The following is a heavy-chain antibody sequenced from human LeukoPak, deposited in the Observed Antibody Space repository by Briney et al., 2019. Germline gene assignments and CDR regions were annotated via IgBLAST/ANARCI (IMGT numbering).Heavy chain of an antibody. Sequence: ASVKVSCKASGYTFTSYAMHWVRQAPGQRLEWMGWINAGNGNTKYSQKFQGRVTITRDTSASTAYMELSSLRSEDTAVYYCARDLWELLPSGGSWGQGTLVTVSS. CDR1: GYTFTSYA. J-gene: IGHJ5*02. D-gene: IGHD1-26*01. V-gene: IGHV1-3*01. CDR2: INAGNGNT. CDR3: ARDLWELLPSGGS.